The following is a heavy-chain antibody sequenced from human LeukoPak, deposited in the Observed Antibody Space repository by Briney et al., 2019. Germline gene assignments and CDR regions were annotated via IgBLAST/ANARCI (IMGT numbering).Heavy chain of an antibody. V-gene: IGHV4-59*01. D-gene: IGHD3-22*01. CDR2: IYYSGST. Sequence: KPSETLSLTCTVSGGSISSYYWSWIRQPPGKGLEWIGYIYYSGSTNYNPSLKSRVTISVNTSKNQFSLKLSSVTAADTAVYYCARGTYYYDSSGYSLIFDYWGQGTLVTVSS. J-gene: IGHJ4*02. CDR3: ARGTYYYDSSGYSLIFDY. CDR1: GGSISSYY.